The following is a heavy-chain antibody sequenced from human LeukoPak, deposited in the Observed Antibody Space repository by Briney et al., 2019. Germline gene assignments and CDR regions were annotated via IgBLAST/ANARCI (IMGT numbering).Heavy chain of an antibody. CDR1: GFIFSSFA. CDR3: TKDPNGDYIGAFDP. J-gene: IGHJ5*02. Sequence: QSGGSLRLSCAASGFIFSSFAMTWVRQAPGKGLEWVSSITGGHYATYNTDSVKGRFTISRDNAKNTLYLQMNSLRADDTAIYYCTKDPNGDYIGAFDPWGQGTLVTVSS. CDR2: ITGGHYAT. D-gene: IGHD4-17*01. V-gene: IGHV3-23*01.